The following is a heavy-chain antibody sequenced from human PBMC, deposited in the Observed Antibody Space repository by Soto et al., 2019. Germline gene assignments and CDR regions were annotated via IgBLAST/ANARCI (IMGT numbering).Heavy chain of an antibody. D-gene: IGHD3-10*01. CDR2: ISYDGSNK. CDR1: GFTFSSYG. V-gene: IGHV3-30*18. J-gene: IGHJ2*01. Sequence: QVQLVESGGGVVQPGRSLRLSCAASGFTFSSYGMHWVRQAPGKGLEWVAVISYDGSNKYYADSVKGRFTISRDNSKNTLNLQMNSLRAEDTAVYYCAKDQGFGMGYFDLWGRGTLVTVSS. CDR3: AKDQGFGMGYFDL.